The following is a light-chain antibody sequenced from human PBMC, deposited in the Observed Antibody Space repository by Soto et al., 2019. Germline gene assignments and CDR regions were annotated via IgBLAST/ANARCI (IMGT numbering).Light chain of an antibody. V-gene: IGKV1-39*01. J-gene: IGKJ5*01. CDR2: EAS. Sequence: DIQMTQSPSSLSASVGDRVTITCRASQSIRTRLNWYQKKKGKAPKALIYEASTLQSGVPARLSGSGSGTDLTLTISSMKNEDFATYYCQQANSSTITFGQGTRLEI. CDR3: QQANSSTIT. CDR1: QSIRTR.